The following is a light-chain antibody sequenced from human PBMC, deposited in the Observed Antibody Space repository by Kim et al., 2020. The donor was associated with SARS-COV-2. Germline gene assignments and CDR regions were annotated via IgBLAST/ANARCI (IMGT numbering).Light chain of an antibody. V-gene: IGLV2-23*02. CDR2: EVS. Sequence: QSITISCTGTSSDVGSYNLGSWYQQHPGKAPKLMIYEVSKRPSGVSNRFSGSKSGNTASLTISGLQAEDEADYYCCSYAGSSTFVVFGGGTQLTVL. CDR1: SSDVGSYNL. J-gene: IGLJ2*01. CDR3: CSYAGSSTFVV.